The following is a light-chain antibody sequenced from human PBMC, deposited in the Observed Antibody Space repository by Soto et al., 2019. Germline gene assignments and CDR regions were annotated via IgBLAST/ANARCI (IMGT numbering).Light chain of an antibody. CDR3: QEYNSWPWT. CDR2: GAS. J-gene: IGKJ1*01. Sequence: ETLMTQSPATLSVSPGERATLSCRASQSVNNNLAWYQQKLGQAPRVLIYGASTRATGIPARFTGSGSGTEFILTITSLQSEDFAGYYCQEYNSWPWTFGQGTKVEFK. CDR1: QSVNNN. V-gene: IGKV3-15*01.